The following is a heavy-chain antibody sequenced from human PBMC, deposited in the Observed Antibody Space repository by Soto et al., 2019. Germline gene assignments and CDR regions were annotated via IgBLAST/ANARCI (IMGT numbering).Heavy chain of an antibody. CDR2: IDWDNDK. V-gene: IGHV2-70*11. CDR1: GFSLRTSGMC. CDR3: ARNVITAAGTLGTFDI. D-gene: IGHD6-13*01. Sequence: GPTLVNPTQTLTLTCTFSGFSLRTSGMCVSWIRQPPGKALEWLARIDWDNDKYYSTSLKTRLTISKDTSKNQVVLTVTNMDPVDTATYYCARNVITAAGTLGTFDIWGQGTVVTVSS. J-gene: IGHJ3*02.